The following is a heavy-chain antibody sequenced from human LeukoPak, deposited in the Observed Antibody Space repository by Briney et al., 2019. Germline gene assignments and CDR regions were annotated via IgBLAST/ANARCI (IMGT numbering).Heavy chain of an antibody. Sequence: SETLSLICTVSGGSISGSSYYWGWLRQPPGTGLERIANAYYTGTTYYNPSLKSRVTVSVDTSKNQFSLKLSSVTAADTAVYYCARQDTITTPGVDYWGQGTPVTVSS. CDR3: ARQDTITTPGVDY. J-gene: IGHJ4*02. CDR1: GGSISGSSYY. CDR2: AYYTGTT. V-gene: IGHV4-39*01. D-gene: IGHD3-3*01.